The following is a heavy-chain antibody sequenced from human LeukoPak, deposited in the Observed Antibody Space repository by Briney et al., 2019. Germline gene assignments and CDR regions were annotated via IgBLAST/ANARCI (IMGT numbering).Heavy chain of an antibody. CDR2: IYYSGST. CDR3: ARAAPLHLCYYGSGTVDY. V-gene: IGHV4-30-4*01. D-gene: IGHD3-10*01. J-gene: IGHJ4*02. Sequence: PSQTLSLTCTVSGGSISSGDYYWSWIRQPPGKGLEWIGYIYYSGSTYYNPSLKSRVTISVDTSKNQFSLKLSSVTAADTAVYYCARAAPLHLCYYGSGTVDYWGQGTLVTVSS. CDR1: GGSISSGDYY.